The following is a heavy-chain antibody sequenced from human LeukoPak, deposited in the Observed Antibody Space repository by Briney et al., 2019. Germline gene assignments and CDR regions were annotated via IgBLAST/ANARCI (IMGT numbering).Heavy chain of an antibody. CDR1: GGSISSYY. J-gene: IGHJ6*03. V-gene: IGHV4-59*01. CDR3: ARGGRYCSGGSCYYYYMDV. D-gene: IGHD2-15*01. Sequence: PSETLSLTCTVSGGSISSYYWSWIRQPPGKGLEWIGYIYYSGSTNYNPSLKSRVTISVDTSKNQFSLKLSSVTAADTAVYYCARGGRYCSGGSCYYYYMDVWGKGTTVTISS. CDR2: IYYSGST.